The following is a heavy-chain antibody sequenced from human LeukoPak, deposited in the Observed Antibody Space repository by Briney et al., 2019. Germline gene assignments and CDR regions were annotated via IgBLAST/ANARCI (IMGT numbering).Heavy chain of an antibody. CDR3: ARDRSAFDI. CDR1: GFTFSSYA. CDR2: ISSNGGST. Sequence: GGSLRLSCAASGFTFSSYAMHWVRQAPGKGLEYVSAISSNGGSTYYANSVKGRFTISRDNSKNTLYLQMGSLRAEDMAVYYCARDRSAFDIWGQGTMVTVSS. J-gene: IGHJ3*02. V-gene: IGHV3-64*01.